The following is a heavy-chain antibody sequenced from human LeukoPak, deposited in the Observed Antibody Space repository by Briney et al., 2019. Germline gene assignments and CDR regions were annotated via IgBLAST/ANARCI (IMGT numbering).Heavy chain of an antibody. CDR1: GFTFSSYW. D-gene: IGHD6-25*01. V-gene: IGHV3-74*01. J-gene: IGHJ4*02. CDR3: VQRPFY. Sequence: GGSLRLSCAASGFTFSSYWMHWVRQAPGKGLVWVSRINGDGSSTSYADSVKGRFTISRDNAKNTLDLQMNSLRAEDTAVYYCVQRPFYWGQGTLVTVSS. CDR2: INGDGSST.